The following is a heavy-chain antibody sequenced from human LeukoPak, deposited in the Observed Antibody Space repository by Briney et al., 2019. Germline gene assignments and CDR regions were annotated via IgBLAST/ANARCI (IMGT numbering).Heavy chain of an antibody. CDR3: AKSIAAAGLFDP. Sequence: PGGSLRLSCAVSGFTFSSYAMSWVRQAPGKGLEWVSTISGSGDSTYYADSVKGRFTISRDNSKNTLYLQMNSLRAEDTAVYYCAKSIAAAGLFDPWGQGTLVTVSS. CDR2: ISGSGDST. V-gene: IGHV3-23*01. CDR1: GFTFSSYA. J-gene: IGHJ5*02. D-gene: IGHD6-13*01.